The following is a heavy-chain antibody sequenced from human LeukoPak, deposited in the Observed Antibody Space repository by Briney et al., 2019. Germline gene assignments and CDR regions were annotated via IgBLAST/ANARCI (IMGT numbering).Heavy chain of an antibody. D-gene: IGHD3-10*01. CDR2: IYSGGST. CDR3: ARDLGGWFGDEIYYYGMDV. CDR1: GFTFGDYV. J-gene: IGHJ6*02. V-gene: IGHV3-53*04. Sequence: GRSLRLSCAASGFTFGDYVMHWVRQAPGKGLEWVSVIYSGGSTYYADSVKGRFTISRHNSKNTLYLQMNSLRAEDTAVYYCARDLGGWFGDEIYYYGMDVWGQGTTVTVSS.